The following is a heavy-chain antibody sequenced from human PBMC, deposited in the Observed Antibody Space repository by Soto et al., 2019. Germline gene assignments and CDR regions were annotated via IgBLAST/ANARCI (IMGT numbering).Heavy chain of an antibody. CDR2: INHSGST. Sequence: SVTMCVTCTVDGGNIIGYCGSWISKKPGKGLEWIGEINHSGSTNYNPSLKSRVTISVDTSKNQFSLKLSSVTAADTAVYYCARCRGGGSCYGVDYWGQGTLVTVSS. D-gene: IGHD2-15*01. J-gene: IGHJ4*02. CDR1: GGNIIGYC. V-gene: IGHV4-34*01. CDR3: ARCRGGGSCYGVDY.